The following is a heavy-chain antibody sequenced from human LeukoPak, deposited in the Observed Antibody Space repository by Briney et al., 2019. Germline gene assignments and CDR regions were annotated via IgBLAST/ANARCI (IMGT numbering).Heavy chain of an antibody. J-gene: IGHJ4*02. Sequence: PGGSLRLSCAASGFTFSSYAMHWVRQAPGKGLEGVAVISYDGSNKYYADSVKGRFTISRDNSKNTLYLQMNSLRAEDTAVYYCAREGISSGFMRSYYFDYWGQGTLVTVSS. CDR1: GFTFSSYA. V-gene: IGHV3-30*01. CDR2: ISYDGSNK. D-gene: IGHD3-22*01. CDR3: AREGISSGFMRSYYFDY.